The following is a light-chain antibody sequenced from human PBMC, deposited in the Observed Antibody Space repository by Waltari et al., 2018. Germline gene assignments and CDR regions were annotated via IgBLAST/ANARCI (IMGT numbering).Light chain of an antibody. CDR3: AAWDDSLEEV. Sequence: QSVLTQPPSESGAPGQRVTISCSGSSSNIGSNFVYWYQQPPGTAPKLLIYRTNQRPSGRPDRVSGSKSGTSASLAISGLRSEDEAHYYCAAWDDSLEEVFGGGTKLTVL. J-gene: IGLJ2*01. CDR1: SSNIGSNF. CDR2: RTN. V-gene: IGLV1-47*01.